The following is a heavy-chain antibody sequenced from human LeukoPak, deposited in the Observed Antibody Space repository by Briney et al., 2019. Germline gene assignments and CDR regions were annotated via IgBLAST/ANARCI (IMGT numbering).Heavy chain of an antibody. D-gene: IGHD1-26*01. CDR2: IYYSGST. CDR3: ARSAIVSPLQH. J-gene: IGHJ1*01. V-gene: IGHV4-59*01. CDR1: GGSISSYY. Sequence: SETLSLTCTVSGGSISSYYWSWIRQPPGKGLEWIGYIYYSGSTNYNPSLKSRVTISVDTSKNQFSLKLSSVTAADTVVYYCARSAIVSPLQHWGQGTLVTVSS.